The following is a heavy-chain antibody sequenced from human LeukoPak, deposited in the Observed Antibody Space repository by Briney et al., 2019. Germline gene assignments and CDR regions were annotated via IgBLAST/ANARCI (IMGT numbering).Heavy chain of an antibody. CDR2: VNHSGST. Sequence: SETLSLTCAVSGGSFSGYWWTWIRQPPGKGLQWIGEVNHSGSTNYNPSLKSRVTISVDTSKNQFSLTLRSVTAADSAVYYCARGPTTSYYDGSGYYYFDYWGQGTLVPVSS. J-gene: IGHJ4*02. D-gene: IGHD3-22*01. CDR3: ARGPTTSYYDGSGYYYFDY. CDR1: GGSFSGYW. V-gene: IGHV4-34*01.